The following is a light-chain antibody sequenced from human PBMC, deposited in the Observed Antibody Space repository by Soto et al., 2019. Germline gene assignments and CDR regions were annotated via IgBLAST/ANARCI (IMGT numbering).Light chain of an antibody. CDR1: QSVRSY. CDR2: DAS. J-gene: IGKJ2*02. V-gene: IGKV3-11*01. CDR3: QQRSSWPLGT. Sequence: EIVLTQSPATLSLSPGERATLSCRASQSVRSYLAWYRQKPGQAPRRLIHDASNRATGIPARFSGSGSGTDFTLTISSLEPEDFALYFCQQRSSWPLGTFGQGTKLEIK.